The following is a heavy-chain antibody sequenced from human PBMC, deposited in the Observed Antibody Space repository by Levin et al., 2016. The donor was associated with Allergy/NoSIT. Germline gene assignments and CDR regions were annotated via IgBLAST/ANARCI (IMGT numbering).Heavy chain of an antibody. CDR3: ASETYYYDSSGYSYFDY. J-gene: IGHJ4*02. Sequence: SETLSLTCAVSGGSINSYYWSWIRQSPGKGLEWIGSIHSTGTTYSNPSLKSRVTISVDTSKNQFSLNLNSVTAADTAVYYCASETYYYDSSGYSYFDYWGQGTLVTVSS. CDR2: IHSTGTT. D-gene: IGHD3-22*01. V-gene: IGHV4-59*01. CDR1: GGSINSYY.